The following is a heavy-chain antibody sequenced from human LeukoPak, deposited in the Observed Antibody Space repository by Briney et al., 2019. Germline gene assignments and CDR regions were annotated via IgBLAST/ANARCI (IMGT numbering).Heavy chain of an antibody. CDR2: ISYDDRYR. Sequence: GKSLRLSCAASGLTFTAYAMHWVRRAPGKGLEWVALISYDDRYRHYAESVKGRFTISRDNSKNTVYLQMNSLRPEDTAVYYCASDYPLYYFYMDVWGKGTTVTVSS. J-gene: IGHJ6*03. CDR1: GLTFTAYA. V-gene: IGHV3-30*03. CDR3: ASDYPLYYFYMDV.